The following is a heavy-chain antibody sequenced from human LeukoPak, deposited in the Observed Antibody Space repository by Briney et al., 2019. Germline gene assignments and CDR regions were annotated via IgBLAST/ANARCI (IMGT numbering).Heavy chain of an antibody. CDR2: ISGSGSDI. CDR3: ARDLAYNYNYYYYGLDV. V-gene: IGHV3-21*01. CDR1: GFTFSSYS. D-gene: IGHD5-24*01. J-gene: IGHJ6*02. Sequence: GGSLRLSCAASGFTFSSYSMNWVRQAPGQGLEWVSSISGSGSDIHYADSVKGRFTISRDNAKNSLYLQMNSLRAEDTAIYYCARDLAYNYNYYYYGLDVWGQGTTVTVSS.